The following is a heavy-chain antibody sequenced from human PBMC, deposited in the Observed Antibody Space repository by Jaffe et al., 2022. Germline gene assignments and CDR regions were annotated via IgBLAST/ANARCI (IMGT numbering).Heavy chain of an antibody. CDR1: GGSISSGSYY. D-gene: IGHD2-15*01. CDR3: ARDAGLYCSGGSCYQGYYYYYMDV. V-gene: IGHV4-61*02. CDR2: IYTSGST. Sequence: QVQLQESGPGLVKPSQTLSLTCTVSGGSISSGSYYWSWIRQPAGKGLEWIGRIYTSGSTNYNPSLKSRVTISVDTSKNQFSLKLSSVTAADTAVYYCARDAGLYCSGGSCYQGYYYYYMDVWGKGTTVTVSS. J-gene: IGHJ6*03.